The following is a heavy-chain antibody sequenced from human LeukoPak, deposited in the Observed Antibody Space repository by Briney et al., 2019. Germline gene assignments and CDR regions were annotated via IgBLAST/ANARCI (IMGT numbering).Heavy chain of an antibody. CDR2: IKQDGTEK. CDR3: ARVGYQPPTFDAFDF. CDR1: GFTFNHYW. D-gene: IGHD2-2*01. J-gene: IGHJ3*01. Sequence: PGGSLRLSCAASGFTFNHYWQSWVRQAPGKGLEWVANIKQDGTEKYYVDSVKGRFTISKDNAKNSLYLQMNSLRAEDTAVYYCARVGYQPPTFDAFDFWGQGTMVTVSS. V-gene: IGHV3-7*03.